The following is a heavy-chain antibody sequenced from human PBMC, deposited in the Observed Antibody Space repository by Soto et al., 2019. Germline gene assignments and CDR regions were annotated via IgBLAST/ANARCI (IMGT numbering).Heavy chain of an antibody. V-gene: IGHV1-18*01. CDR1: GYTFNTYF. CDR2: ISPHNGNT. J-gene: IGHJ4*02. CDR3: ARDHGNSFDY. Sequence: HVQLVQSGGELKKPGASVKVSCNTSGYTFNTYFITWVRQAPGQGLEWMGWISPHNGNTKYAEKLQGRVTMTADTITKTAYMELRHLRIDDTAVYYCARDHGNSFDYWVQGTPVNVSS.